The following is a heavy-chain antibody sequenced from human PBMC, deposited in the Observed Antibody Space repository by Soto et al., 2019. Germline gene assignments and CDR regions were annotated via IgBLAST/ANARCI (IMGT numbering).Heavy chain of an antibody. Sequence: LRLSCAASGFTFSTYSMNWVRQAPGKVLEWVSYISSSSSAIYSADSVKGRFTISRDNAKNSLYLQMNSLRDEDTAVYYCARVSYCGDDCYHDAFDIWGQGTMVTVSS. CDR2: ISSSSSAI. D-gene: IGHD2-21*02. CDR1: GFTFSTYS. V-gene: IGHV3-48*02. CDR3: ARVSYCGDDCYHDAFDI. J-gene: IGHJ3*02.